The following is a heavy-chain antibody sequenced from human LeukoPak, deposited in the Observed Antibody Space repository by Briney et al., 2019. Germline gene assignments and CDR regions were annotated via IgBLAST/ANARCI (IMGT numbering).Heavy chain of an antibody. CDR3: AESSGYYYRHWFDP. V-gene: IGHV1-2*02. Sequence: ASVKVSCKASGYTFTGYYMHWVRQAPGQGLEWMGWINPNSGGTNYAQKFQGRVTMTRDTSISTAYMELSRLRSDDTAVYYCAESSGYYYRHWFDPWGQGTLVTVSS. CDR1: GYTFTGYY. J-gene: IGHJ5*02. CDR2: INPNSGGT. D-gene: IGHD3-22*01.